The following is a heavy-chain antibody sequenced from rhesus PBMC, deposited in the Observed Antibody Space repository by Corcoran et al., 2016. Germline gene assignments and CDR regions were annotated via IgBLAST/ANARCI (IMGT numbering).Heavy chain of an antibody. CDR1: GGSISSGYYY. V-gene: IGHV4-122*02. J-gene: IGHJ4*01. D-gene: IGHD2-2*01. CDR3: ARDRIAFDY. Sequence: QVQLQESGPGLVKPSETLSLTCAVSGGSISSGYYYWSWIRQPPGKGLEWIGYITYSGSTSYNPSLKSRVTISRDTSKNQCSLKLSSVTAADTAVYYCARDRIAFDYWGQGVLVTVSS. CDR2: ITYSGST.